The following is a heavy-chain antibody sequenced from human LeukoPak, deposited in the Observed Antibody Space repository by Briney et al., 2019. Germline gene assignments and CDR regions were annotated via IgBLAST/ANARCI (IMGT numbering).Heavy chain of an antibody. D-gene: IGHD6-13*01. J-gene: IGHJ4*02. CDR2: ISGSGGST. Sequence: GGSLRLSCAASGFTFSSYAMSWVRQAPGKGLEWGSAISGSGGSTYYADSVKGRFTISRDNSKNTLYLQMNSLRAEDTAVYYCAKVKAPGIAAAGPIFDYWGQGTLVTVSS. CDR3: AKVKAPGIAAAGPIFDY. CDR1: GFTFSSYA. V-gene: IGHV3-23*01.